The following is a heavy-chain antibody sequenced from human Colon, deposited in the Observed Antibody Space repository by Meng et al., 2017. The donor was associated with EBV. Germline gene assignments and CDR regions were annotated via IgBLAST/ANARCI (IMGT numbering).Heavy chain of an antibody. CDR1: GFTFSGYW. CDR3: AREMSDGDLYYFDY. V-gene: IGHV3-74*01. D-gene: IGHD4-17*01. CDR2: INSDGSST. Sequence: VQLVESGGGLVQPGGSPRLSCAASGFTFSGYWMHWVRQAPGKGLVWLSRINSDGSSTSYADSVRGRFTISRDNVKNTLYLQMNSLTAEDTAVYYCAREMSDGDLYYFDYWGQGTLVTVSS. J-gene: IGHJ4*02.